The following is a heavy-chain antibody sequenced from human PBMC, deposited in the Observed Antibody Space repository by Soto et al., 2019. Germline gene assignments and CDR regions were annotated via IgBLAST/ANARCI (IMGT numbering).Heavy chain of an antibody. CDR3: ARRGCTNGVCSNWFDH. Sequence: TRSVADGSRGRGGDYWSRIRQHPGKGLEWIGYIYYSGSTYYNPSLKSRVTISVDTSKNQFSLKLSSVTAADTAVYYCARRGCTNGVCSNWFDHWGQGTLVTVS. CDR1: DGSRGRGGDY. J-gene: IGHJ5*02. D-gene: IGHD2-8*01. CDR2: IYYSGST. V-gene: IGHV4-31*03.